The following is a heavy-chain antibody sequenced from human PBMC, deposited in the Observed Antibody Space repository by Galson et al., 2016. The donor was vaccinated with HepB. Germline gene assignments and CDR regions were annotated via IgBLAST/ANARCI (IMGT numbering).Heavy chain of an antibody. J-gene: IGHJ4*02. CDR1: EFNFNSYY. CDR3: ARDIAVTGAVAY. Sequence: SLRLSRAASEFNFNSYYMHWVRQAPGRGLEWVAVISHDGVNQWYAGSVRGRFTISRDNSRKTLYLQMSGLSVDDTATYFCARDIAVTGAVAYWGQGTLVTVSS. V-gene: IGHV3-30*03. CDR2: ISHDGVNQ. D-gene: IGHD6-19*01.